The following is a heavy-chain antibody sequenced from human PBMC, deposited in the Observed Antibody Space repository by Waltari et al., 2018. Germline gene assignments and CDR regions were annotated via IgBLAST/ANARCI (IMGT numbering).Heavy chain of an antibody. J-gene: IGHJ4*02. CDR1: GFTVSSNY. CDR2: IFSDGRT. CDR3: ARDSRGGLFFDY. Sequence: EVQLVESGGGFIQSGGSLGLSCAASGFTVSSNYMSWVRQAPGKGREWVSVIFSDGRTYYADSVKGRFTISRDNSKNTLYLQINSLRAEDTAVYYCARDSRGGLFFDYWGQGTLVTVSS. V-gene: IGHV3-53*01.